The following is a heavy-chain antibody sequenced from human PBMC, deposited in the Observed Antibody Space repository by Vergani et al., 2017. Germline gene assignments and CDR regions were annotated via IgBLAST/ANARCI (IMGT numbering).Heavy chain of an antibody. CDR2: IYYSGST. Sequence: QVQLQESGPGLAKPSETLSLTCTVSGGSISSYYWSWIRQPPGKGLEWIGYIYYSGSTNYNPSLKSRVTISVDTSKNQFSLKLSSVTAADTAVYYCARGMTTVTTRAFDIWGQGTMVTVSS. D-gene: IGHD4-17*01. V-gene: IGHV4-59*01. J-gene: IGHJ3*02. CDR1: GGSISSYY. CDR3: ARGMTTVTTRAFDI.